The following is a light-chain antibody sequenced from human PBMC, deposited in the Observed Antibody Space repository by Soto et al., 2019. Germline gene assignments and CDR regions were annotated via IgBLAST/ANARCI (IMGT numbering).Light chain of an antibody. CDR3: QQYGSSPRT. Sequence: EIVLTQSPATLSLSPGERATLSCRASQTLSNFLSWYQQKPGQAPRLLIYDTSNRATGIPARFSGSGSGTDFTLTISSLEPEDFAVYYCQQYGSSPRTFGQGTKLEIK. CDR1: QTLSNF. J-gene: IGKJ2*01. V-gene: IGKV3-11*01. CDR2: DTS.